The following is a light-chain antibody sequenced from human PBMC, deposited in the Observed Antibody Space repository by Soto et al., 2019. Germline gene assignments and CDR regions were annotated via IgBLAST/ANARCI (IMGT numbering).Light chain of an antibody. CDR3: SSSSTSPAVAVL. CDR2: AVS. V-gene: IGLV2-14*01. CDR1: SDD. Sequence: QSVLTQPASVSGSPGQSITISCTGTSDDVSWYQQHPGKAPELMIYAVSNRPSRVSDRFSGSRSGNTASLTISGLQTDDEADYYCSSSSTSPAVAVLFGGGTKLTVL. J-gene: IGLJ3*02.